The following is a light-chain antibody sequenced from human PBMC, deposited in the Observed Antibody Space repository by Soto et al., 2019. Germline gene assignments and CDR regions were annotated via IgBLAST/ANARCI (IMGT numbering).Light chain of an antibody. CDR3: QHYNKWPWT. J-gene: IGKJ1*01. V-gene: IGKV3-15*01. CDR2: GAS. Sequence: ERVRAESPATLSVSPGERFTLTCRSSQSVRSNLAWYQQKPGQAPRLLIYGASTRATGVPARFSGSGSGTEFTLTISSLQSEDIAVYACQHYNKWPWTFGQGTKVDIK. CDR1: QSVRSN.